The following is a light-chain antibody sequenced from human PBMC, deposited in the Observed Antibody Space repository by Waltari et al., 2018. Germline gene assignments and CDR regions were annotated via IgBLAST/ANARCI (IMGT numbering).Light chain of an antibody. J-gene: IGLJ1*01. CDR2: EVS. Sequence: QSALTQPASVSGSPEQSVSLSCTGTSNDVGGYGYVSWYQQFPGKAPKLMIYEVSYRASGVSSCFSGSNAGNTVSLTISGLQAEDEAVYYCSSHTSTVPRVFGTGTKVTVV. CDR3: SSHTSTVPRV. V-gene: IGLV2-14*01. CDR1: SNDVGGYGY.